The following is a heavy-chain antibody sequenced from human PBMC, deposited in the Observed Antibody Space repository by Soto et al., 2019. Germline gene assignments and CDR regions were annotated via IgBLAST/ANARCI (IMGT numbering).Heavy chain of an antibody. Sequence: ASVKVSCKASGYTFTSYGISWVRQAPGQGLEWMGWISAYNGNTNYAQKLQGRVTMTTDTSTSTAYMELRSLRSDDTAVYYCARDTQVDYDFWSGSYYFDYWGQGTLVTVSS. D-gene: IGHD3-3*01. CDR1: GYTFTSYG. CDR3: ARDTQVDYDFWSGSYYFDY. CDR2: ISAYNGNT. J-gene: IGHJ4*02. V-gene: IGHV1-18*01.